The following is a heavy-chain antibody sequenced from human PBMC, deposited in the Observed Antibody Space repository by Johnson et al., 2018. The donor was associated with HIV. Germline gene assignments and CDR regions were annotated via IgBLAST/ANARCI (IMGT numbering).Heavy chain of an antibody. CDR3: ARGPSVVTLHAFDL. CDR2: IYRGGST. Sequence: VQLVESGGGLVQPGGSLRLSCAASGFTVSSNSMTWVRQAPGKGLEWVSLIYRGGSTYYADSVKGRFTISRDNSKNTLYLQMNSLRAGDTAVYYCARGPSVVTLHAFDLWGQGTLVTVSS. CDR1: GFTVSSNS. D-gene: IGHD4-23*01. V-gene: IGHV3-66*01. J-gene: IGHJ3*01.